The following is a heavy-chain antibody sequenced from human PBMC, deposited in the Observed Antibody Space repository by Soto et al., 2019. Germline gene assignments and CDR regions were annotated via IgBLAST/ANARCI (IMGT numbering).Heavy chain of an antibody. Sequence: ASVKVSCKASGYTFTSYYIHWVRQAPGQGLEWMGIINPSGGSTSYAQKFQGRVTMTRDTSTSTVYMELSSLRSEDTAVYYCARGGVLRYFDWLLSEYNWFDPWGQGTLVTVSS. CDR1: GYTFTSYY. D-gene: IGHD3-9*01. J-gene: IGHJ5*02. CDR3: ARGGVLRYFDWLLSEYNWFDP. CDR2: INPSGGST. V-gene: IGHV1-46*01.